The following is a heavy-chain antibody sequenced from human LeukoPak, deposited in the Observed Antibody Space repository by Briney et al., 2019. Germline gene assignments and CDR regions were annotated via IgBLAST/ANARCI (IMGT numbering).Heavy chain of an antibody. CDR1: GYTLTSYD. CDR3: TRETSSRYFDF. Sequence: GASVKVSCKASGYTLTSYDINWVRQATGQGLEWMGWMNPNSGRTGYAQKFRDRISITRNTSISTVYMELSSLTSEDTGVYYCTRETSSRYFDFWGQGTLVTVSS. V-gene: IGHV1-8*01. J-gene: IGHJ4*02. CDR2: MNPNSGRT.